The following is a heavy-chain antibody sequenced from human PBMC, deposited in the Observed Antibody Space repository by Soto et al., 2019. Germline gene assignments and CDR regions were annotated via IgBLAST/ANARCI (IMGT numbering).Heavy chain of an antibody. D-gene: IGHD2-15*01. CDR1: GFTFSSYE. Sequence: GESLKISCAASGFTFSSYEMNWVRQAPGKGLEWVSYISSSGSTIYYADSVKGRCTISRDNAKNSLYLQMNSLRAEDTAVYYCARGYCSGGSCYDAVDIWGQGTMVTVSS. J-gene: IGHJ3*02. CDR3: ARGYCSGGSCYDAVDI. CDR2: ISSSGSTI. V-gene: IGHV3-48*03.